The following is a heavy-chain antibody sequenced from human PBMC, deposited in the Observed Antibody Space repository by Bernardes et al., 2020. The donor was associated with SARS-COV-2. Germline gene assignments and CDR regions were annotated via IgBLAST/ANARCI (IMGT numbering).Heavy chain of an antibody. CDR1: GGSFSGYY. CDR3: AREGGGYCSGGSCSDV. CDR2: INHSGST. Sequence: SETLSLTCAVYGGSFSGYYWSWIRQPPGKGLEWIGEINHSGSTNYNPSLKSRVTISVDTSKNQFSLKLSSVTAADTAVYYCAREGGGYCSGGSCSDVWGKGTTVTVSS. J-gene: IGHJ6*04. V-gene: IGHV4-34*01. D-gene: IGHD2-15*01.